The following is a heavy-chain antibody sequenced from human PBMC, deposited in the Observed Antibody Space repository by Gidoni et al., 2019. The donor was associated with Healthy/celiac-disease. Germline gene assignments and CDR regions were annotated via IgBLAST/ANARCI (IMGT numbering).Heavy chain of an antibody. Sequence: EVQLVETGGGLIQPGGSLILSCAASGFTVSSNYMSWVRQAPGKGLEWVSFIYSGCSKYYADSVKGRFTISRDNSKNTMYLQMNSLRAEDTAVYYCARDRGSGRGYYGMDVWGQGTTVTVSS. D-gene: IGHD3-10*01. V-gene: IGHV3-53*02. CDR1: GFTVSSNY. J-gene: IGHJ6*02. CDR2: IYSGCSK. CDR3: ARDRGSGRGYYGMDV.